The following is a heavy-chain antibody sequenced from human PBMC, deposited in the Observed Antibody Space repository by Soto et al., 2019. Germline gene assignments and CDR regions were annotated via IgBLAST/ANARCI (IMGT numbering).Heavy chain of an antibody. CDR2: ISAYNGNT. J-gene: IGHJ3*02. Sequence: QVQLVQSGAEVKKPGASVKVSCKASGYTFASYGISWVRQAPGQGLEWMGWISAYNGNTNYAQKLQGRVTMTTDTSTSTAYMELRSLRSDDTAVYYCARDKDDILTGYNDAFDIWGQGTMVTVSS. D-gene: IGHD3-9*01. V-gene: IGHV1-18*01. CDR3: ARDKDDILTGYNDAFDI. CDR1: GYTFASYG.